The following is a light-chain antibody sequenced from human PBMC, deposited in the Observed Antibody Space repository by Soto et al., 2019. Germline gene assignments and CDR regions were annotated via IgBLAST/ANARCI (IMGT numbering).Light chain of an antibody. CDR3: QQANSFPWT. CDR2: AAS. V-gene: IGKV1-12*01. CDR1: PGIGSW. J-gene: IGKJ1*01. Sequence: DIQMTQSPSSVSASVGDRVTITCRASPGIGSWLAWYQQKPGKATKLLIYAASSLQSGVPSRFSGSGSGTDFTLTISSLPPEDFATYYCQQANSFPWTFGRGNKVEIK.